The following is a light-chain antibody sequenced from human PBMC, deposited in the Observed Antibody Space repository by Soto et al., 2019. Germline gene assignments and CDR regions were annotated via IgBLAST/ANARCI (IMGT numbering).Light chain of an antibody. V-gene: IGKV3-11*01. CDR1: QSVSSY. CDR2: DAS. J-gene: IGKJ4*01. CDR3: QQRSNWPLT. Sequence: EIVLTQSPATLSLSPGERATLSCRASQSVSSYLAWYQQKPGQAPRLLIYDASNRATGIPARFSGSGSGTDFTPTISSLELEDVAVYYWQQRSNWPLTFGGGTKVEIK.